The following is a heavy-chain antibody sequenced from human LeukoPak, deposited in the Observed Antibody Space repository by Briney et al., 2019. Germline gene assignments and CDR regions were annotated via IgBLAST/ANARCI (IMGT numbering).Heavy chain of an antibody. CDR3: AREKEDTAMVNPIDY. V-gene: IGHV3-30-3*01. CDR2: ISYDGSNK. D-gene: IGHD5-18*01. CDR1: GFTFSSYA. Sequence: GGSLRLSCAASGFTFSSYAMHWVSQAPGKGLEWVAVISYDGSNKYYADSVKGRFTISRDNSKNTLYLQMNSLRAEDTAVYYCAREKEDTAMVNPIDYWGQGTLVTVSS. J-gene: IGHJ4*02.